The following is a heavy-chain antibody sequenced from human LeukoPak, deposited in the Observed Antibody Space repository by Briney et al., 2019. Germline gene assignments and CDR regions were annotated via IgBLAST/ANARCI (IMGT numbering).Heavy chain of an antibody. V-gene: IGHV4-61*01. CDR2: TYYSGNT. CDR1: GASVSSGYYY. Sequence: SETLSLTCTVSGASVSSGYYYWSWIRQPPGKGLEWIGYTYYSGNTDYYPSLKSRVTISIETSKNQFSLNLGSVTAADTAVYYCARGQVSVAGTIDSWGQGTLVTVSS. CDR3: ARGQVSVAGTIDS. J-gene: IGHJ4*02. D-gene: IGHD6-19*01.